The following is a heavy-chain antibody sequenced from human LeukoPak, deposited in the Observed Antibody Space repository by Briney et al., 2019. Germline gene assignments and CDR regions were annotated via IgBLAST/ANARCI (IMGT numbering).Heavy chain of an antibody. CDR3: AKDMVRGYYFDC. CDR2: ISGSSDAT. J-gene: IGHJ4*02. D-gene: IGHD3-10*01. V-gene: IGHV3-23*01. CDR1: GFTFTSYN. Sequence: GGSLRLSCAASGFTFTSYNMNWVRQAPGKGLEWVSAISGSSDATFYADSVKGRFTVSRDNSKNTLYLQMNSLRAEDTAVYFCAKDMVRGYYFDCWGQGTLITVSS.